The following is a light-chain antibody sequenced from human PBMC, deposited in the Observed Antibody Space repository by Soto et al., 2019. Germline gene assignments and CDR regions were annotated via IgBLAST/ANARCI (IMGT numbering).Light chain of an antibody. Sequence: DIQMTQSPSTLPASVGDRVTITCRASQSISSWLAWYQQKPGKAPKLLIYKASSLESGVPSKFSGSGFGTEFTLTISSLQPDDFATYYCQQYNSYSTFGQGTRLEIK. J-gene: IGKJ5*01. CDR3: QQYNSYST. CDR1: QSISSW. V-gene: IGKV1-5*03. CDR2: KAS.